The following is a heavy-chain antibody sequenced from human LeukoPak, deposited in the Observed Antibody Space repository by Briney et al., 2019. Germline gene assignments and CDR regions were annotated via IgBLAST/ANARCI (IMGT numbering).Heavy chain of an antibody. J-gene: IGHJ4*02. CDR1: GGSISSGDYY. CDR3: ARARFLEWLLVDFDY. V-gene: IGHV4-30-4*08. D-gene: IGHD3-3*01. Sequence: SQTLSRTCTVSGGSISSGDYYWSWIRQPPGKGLVRIGYIYYSGSTYYNPSLKSRVTISVDASKNQFSLKLSSVTAADTAVYYCARARFLEWLLVDFDYWGQGTLVTVSS. CDR2: IYYSGST.